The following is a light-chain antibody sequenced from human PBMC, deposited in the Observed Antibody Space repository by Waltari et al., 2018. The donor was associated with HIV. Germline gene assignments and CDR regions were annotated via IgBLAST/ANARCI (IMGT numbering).Light chain of an antibody. V-gene: IGLV1-40*01. CDR2: GNT. J-gene: IGLJ2*01. CDR1: TSNIGAGYD. Sequence: QSVLTQPPSVSGAPGQRVTISCTGNTSNIGAGYDVHWYQQLPGTAPKLLIYGNTNRPSGVPYRFSGSTSGTSASLAITGLQADDEADFYCQSYDSSLSGVIFGGGTKLTVL. CDR3: QSYDSSLSGVI.